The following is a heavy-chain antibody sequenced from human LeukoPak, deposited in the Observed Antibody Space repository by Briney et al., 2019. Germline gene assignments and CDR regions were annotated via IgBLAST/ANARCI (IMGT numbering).Heavy chain of an antibody. CDR1: GYTFTGYY. V-gene: IGHV1-2*02. Sequence: ASVKVSCKASGYTFTGYYMHWVRQAPGQGLEWMGWINPNSGGTNYAQKFQGRVTVTRDTSISTAYMELSRLRSDDTAVYYCARGDYYYYYGMDVWGQGTTVTVSS. CDR3: ARGDYYYYYGMDV. CDR2: INPNSGGT. J-gene: IGHJ6*02.